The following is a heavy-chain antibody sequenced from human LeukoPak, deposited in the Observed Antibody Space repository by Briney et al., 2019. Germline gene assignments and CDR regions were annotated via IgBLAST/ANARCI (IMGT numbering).Heavy chain of an antibody. D-gene: IGHD3-16*01. J-gene: IGHJ4*02. Sequence: SETLSLTCAVSGGSISSSKYWSSVRQHPGRGLEWILQISLWGSTSYNPSLNRRVTISIDKSRNTFSLTLNFVTAADTAFYYCARHGGYRFDFWGQGALVTVSS. CDR2: ISLWGST. V-gene: IGHV4-4*02. CDR1: GGSISSSKY. CDR3: ARHGGYRFDF.